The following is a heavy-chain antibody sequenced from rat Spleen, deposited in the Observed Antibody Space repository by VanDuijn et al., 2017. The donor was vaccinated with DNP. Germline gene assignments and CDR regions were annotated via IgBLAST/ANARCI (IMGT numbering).Heavy chain of an antibody. V-gene: IGHV5-31*01. CDR2: IISSGGST. D-gene: IGHD1-12*03. CDR1: GFTVNNFW. J-gene: IGHJ3*01. CDR3: ATSGYGYDGYPFAY. Sequence: EVQLVESGGDLVQPGRSLKLSCVVSGFTVNNFWMAWIRQVPGKGLEWVAAIISSGGSTYYPNSVKGRFTISSDNAKNTLFLQMDSLRSEDTATYYCATSGYGYDGYPFAYWGHGTLVTVSS.